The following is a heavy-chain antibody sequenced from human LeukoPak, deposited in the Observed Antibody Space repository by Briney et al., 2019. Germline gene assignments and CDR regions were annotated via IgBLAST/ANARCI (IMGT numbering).Heavy chain of an antibody. J-gene: IGHJ3*02. CDR3: AGRVLPASMGLFDI. D-gene: IGHD2-2*01. V-gene: IGHV4-30-4*08. Sequence: SQTLSLTCTVSGGSISSGDYYWSWIRQPPGKGLEWIGYIYYSGSTYYNPSLKSRVTISVDTSKNQFSLKLSSVTASDTAVYYWAGRVLPASMGLFDIWGQGTMVTVSS. CDR1: GGSISSGDYY. CDR2: IYYSGST.